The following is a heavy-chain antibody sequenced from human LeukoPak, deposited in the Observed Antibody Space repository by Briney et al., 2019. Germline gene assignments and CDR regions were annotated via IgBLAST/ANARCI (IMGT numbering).Heavy chain of an antibody. V-gene: IGHV7-4-1*02. CDR2: INTNTGNP. Sequence: ASVKVSCKASGYTFKAYYIHWVRQAPGQGLEWMAWINTNTGNPTYAQGFTGRFVFSLDTSVSTAYLQISSLKAEDTAVYYCARARGIWFGDGYAFDIWGQGTMVTVSS. CDR1: GYTFKAYY. D-gene: IGHD3-10*01. CDR3: ARARGIWFGDGYAFDI. J-gene: IGHJ3*02.